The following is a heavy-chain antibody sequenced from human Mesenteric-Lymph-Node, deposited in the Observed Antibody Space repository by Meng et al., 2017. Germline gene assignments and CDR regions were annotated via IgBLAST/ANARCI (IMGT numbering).Heavy chain of an antibody. D-gene: IGHD1-26*01. CDR1: GGSFSNSDYY. Sequence: RFQEAGPGLVKPQPTLSLTCTVSGGSFSNSDYYWSWIRQPPGKGLEWIGDIDDSGSTNYNPSLNSRISISLDKSKNHFSLKVNSVTAADTAVYYCARGKQDAWELLAYWGQGALVTVSS. CDR2: IDDSGST. V-gene: IGHV4-30-4*01. CDR3: ARGKQDAWELLAY. J-gene: IGHJ4*02.